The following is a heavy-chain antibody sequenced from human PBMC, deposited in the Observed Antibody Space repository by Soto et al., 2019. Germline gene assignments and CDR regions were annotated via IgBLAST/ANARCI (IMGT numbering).Heavy chain of an antibody. D-gene: IGHD1-26*01. CDR3: IRDYGEVGSTNAVDI. CDR1: GFTFSSYW. V-gene: IGHV3-74*01. CDR2: INSDGSDT. Sequence: GGSLRLSCAASGFTFSSYWMHWVRQAPGKGLVWVSRINSDGSDTSYADFVEGRFTISRDNAKNTLYFQMNSLRAEDTAVYYCIRDYGEVGSTNAVDIWGQGTMVTVSS. J-gene: IGHJ3*02.